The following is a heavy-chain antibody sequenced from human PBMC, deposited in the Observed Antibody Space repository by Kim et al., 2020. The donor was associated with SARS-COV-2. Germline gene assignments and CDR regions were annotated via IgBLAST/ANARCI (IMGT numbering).Heavy chain of an antibody. V-gene: IGHV4-39*01. Sequence: SETLSLTCSVSGGSISSSDYYWGWIRQPPGKGLEWIATIYYSVNTYYNPSLKGRVTISVDTSKKQFSLRLSSVTAADAAVYYCARHLRNWYFDLWGRGTLVTVSS. J-gene: IGHJ2*01. CDR1: GGSISSSDYY. CDR2: IYYSVNT. CDR3: ARHLRNWYFDL.